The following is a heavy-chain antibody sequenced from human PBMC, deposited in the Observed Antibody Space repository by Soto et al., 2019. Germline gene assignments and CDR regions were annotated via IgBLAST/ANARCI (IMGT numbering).Heavy chain of an antibody. D-gene: IGHD3-22*01. CDR3: ARDGTLYDSSAYYYLY. V-gene: IGHV1-69*01. CDR2: ITPMFGTR. J-gene: IGHJ4*02. CDR1: GGTFSRYT. Sequence: QVQLVQSGAEVKKPGSSVKVSCKASGGTFSRYTITWVRQAPGQGLEWMGGITPMFGTRNYAQKFQGRVTITADESTSTAYMELSSLRSEDTAMYYCARDGTLYDSSAYYYLYWGQGTLVTVSS.